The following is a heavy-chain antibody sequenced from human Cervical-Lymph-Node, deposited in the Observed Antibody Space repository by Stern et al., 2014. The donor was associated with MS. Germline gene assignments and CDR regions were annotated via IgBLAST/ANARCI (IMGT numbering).Heavy chain of an antibody. CDR2: TIPIFGTA. J-gene: IGHJ4*02. D-gene: IGHD3-10*01. CDR3: ARAASTTSSYNF. Sequence: QLVQSGAEVKKPGSSVKVSCQASGGSFINNVISWVRQAPGQGLEWMGGTIPIFGTAPYAQKFRGRVTITADASTSTAYMELSSLRSDDTAVYFCARAASTTSSYNFWGPGTLVTVSS. V-gene: IGHV1-69*01. CDR1: GGSFINNV.